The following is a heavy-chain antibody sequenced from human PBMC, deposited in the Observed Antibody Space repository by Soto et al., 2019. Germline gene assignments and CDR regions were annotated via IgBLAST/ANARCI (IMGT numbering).Heavy chain of an antibody. Sequence: EVQLVESGGGLIQPGGSLRLSCAASGFAVSSKYMTWVRQAPGKGLEWVSVIYGGGTTYYADSVKGRFNISRDTSKNTLYLHMNSLRAEDTAVYYCVKTTGWPGFDFWGQGTLVTVSS. D-gene: IGHD6-19*01. CDR1: GFAVSSKY. V-gene: IGHV3-53*01. CDR2: IYGGGTT. J-gene: IGHJ4*02. CDR3: VKTTGWPGFDF.